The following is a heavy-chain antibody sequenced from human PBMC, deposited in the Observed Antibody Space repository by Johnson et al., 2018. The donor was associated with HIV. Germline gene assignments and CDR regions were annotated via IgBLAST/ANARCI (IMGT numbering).Heavy chain of an antibody. J-gene: IGHJ3*02. CDR1: GFSFSSYS. V-gene: IGHV3-64*01. Sequence: MLLVESGGGLVQPGGSLRLSCAASGFSFSSYSINWVRQAPGKGLEYVSSISSNGGITYYANSVKGRFTISRDNSKNTLFLQLGSLRAEDMAVYYCARVGDGNNKNAFDIWGQGTMVTVSS. CDR3: ARVGDGNNKNAFDI. D-gene: IGHD5-24*01. CDR2: ISSNGGIT.